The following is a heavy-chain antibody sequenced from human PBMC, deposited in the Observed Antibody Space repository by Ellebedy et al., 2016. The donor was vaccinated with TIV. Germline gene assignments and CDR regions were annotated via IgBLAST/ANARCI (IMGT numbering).Heavy chain of an antibody. CDR1: GGSISSYH. J-gene: IGHJ3*02. CDR2: IFYSGST. Sequence: MPSETLSLTCSVSGGSISSYHWSWIRQPPGQGLEWIGYIFYSGSTNYNPSLKSRVTISEDTSKNQFSLKLTSVTAADTAVYYCARVYYDSSGYPKFRAFDIWGQGTMVTVSS. V-gene: IGHV4-59*01. D-gene: IGHD3-22*01. CDR3: ARVYYDSSGYPKFRAFDI.